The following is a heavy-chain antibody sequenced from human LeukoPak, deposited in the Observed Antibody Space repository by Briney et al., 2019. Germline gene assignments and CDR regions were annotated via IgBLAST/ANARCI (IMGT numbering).Heavy chain of an antibody. CDR1: GFTFSSYS. Sequence: GGSLRLSCAASGFTFSSYSMNWVRQAPGKGPEWVSSISSSSSYIYYADSVKGRFTISRDNAKNTLYLQMNSLRAEDTAVYFCARVTYYYASGSLAVYYFDYWGQGTLVTVSS. CDR2: ISSSSSYI. J-gene: IGHJ4*02. V-gene: IGHV3-21*01. D-gene: IGHD3-10*01. CDR3: ARVTYYYASGSLAVYYFDY.